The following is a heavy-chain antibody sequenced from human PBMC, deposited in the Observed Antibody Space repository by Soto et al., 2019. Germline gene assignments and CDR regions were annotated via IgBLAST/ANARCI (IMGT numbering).Heavy chain of an antibody. CDR2: XXXXXXXX. V-gene: IGHV3-74*01. J-gene: IGHJ4*02. Sequence: EVQLVESGGGLVQPGGSLRLSCAGSGFTFSNYWMHWVRQAPGKGLXXXXXXXXXXXXXXADSVRGRFTISRDNAXXXXXXXXXXXXXXXXXXXYCVRDSHGDYWGQGTLVTVSS. CDR3: VRDSHGDY. CDR1: GFTFSNYW. D-gene: IGHD2-21*01.